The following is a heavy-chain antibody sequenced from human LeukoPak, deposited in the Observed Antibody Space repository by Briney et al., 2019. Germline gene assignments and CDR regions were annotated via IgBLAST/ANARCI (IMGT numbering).Heavy chain of an antibody. CDR3: ARVECCTKGVCTTYDL. V-gene: IGHV1-2*02. D-gene: IGHD2-8*01. Sequence: SVKVSCKASGYTFTGPYIHWMRQAPGQGLEWMGWINPNSGATKYAQKFQGRVTVTRDTSTSTAYMELSGPRADDTAAYYCARVECCTKGVCTTYDLWGQGTLVTVSS. J-gene: IGHJ4*02. CDR2: INPNSGAT. CDR1: GYTFTGPY.